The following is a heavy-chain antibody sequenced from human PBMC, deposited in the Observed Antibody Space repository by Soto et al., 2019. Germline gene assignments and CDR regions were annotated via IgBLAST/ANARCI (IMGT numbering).Heavy chain of an antibody. Sequence: DVHLVESGGGLVQPGGSLKLSCVASGVTLTCCWMSWVRQAPGKGLEWVANINPDGSGTYYVDSVKGRFTISRDNAKNSLSLHMNSLRDDDAAVYYCARSSRPATFTGIGDVWGQGTTVTVSS. D-gene: IGHD2-8*02. CDR3: ARSSRPATFTGIGDV. V-gene: IGHV3-7*05. J-gene: IGHJ6*02. CDR2: INPDGSGT. CDR1: GVTLTCCW.